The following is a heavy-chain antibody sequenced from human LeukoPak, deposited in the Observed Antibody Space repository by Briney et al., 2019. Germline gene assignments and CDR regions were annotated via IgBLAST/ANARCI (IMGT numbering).Heavy chain of an antibody. CDR3: ARDLNWETY. V-gene: IGHV3-7*01. Sequence: PGGSLRLSCAASGFTFSSYWMTWVRQAPGKGLEWVANIKPDGSQIYYVDSVKGRFTISRDNAKNSLYLQMNSLRAEDTAVYYCARDLNWETYWGQGTLVTVYS. D-gene: IGHD1-1*01. CDR2: IKPDGSQI. J-gene: IGHJ4*02. CDR1: GFTFSSYW.